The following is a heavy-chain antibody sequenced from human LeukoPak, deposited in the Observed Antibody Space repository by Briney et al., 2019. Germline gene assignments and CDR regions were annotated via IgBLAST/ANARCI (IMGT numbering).Heavy chain of an antibody. CDR3: ARYLNYADYTAAFDI. CDR2: IYYRGDT. J-gene: IGHJ3*02. D-gene: IGHD4-17*01. Sequence: SETLSLTGTVSGGSISSTSYFWGWIRQPPGKGLEWIGSIYYRGDTYYNPSLKSRVTISVDTSKNHFSLKLSSVAAADTAVYYCARYLNYADYTAAFDIWGQGTMVAVSS. CDR1: GGSISSTSYF. V-gene: IGHV4-39*02.